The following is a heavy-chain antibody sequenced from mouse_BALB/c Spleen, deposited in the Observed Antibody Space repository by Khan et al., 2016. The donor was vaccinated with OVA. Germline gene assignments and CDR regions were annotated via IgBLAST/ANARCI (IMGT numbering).Heavy chain of an antibody. Sequence: VQLVESGPELVRPGVSVKISCKGSGYTFTDYAMHWVKQSHAKSLEWIGVISTYSGNTNYNQKFKGKATMTVDKSSSTAYMELARLTSEDSAIYDCARGANWGYAMDYWGQGTSVTVSS. J-gene: IGHJ4*01. V-gene: IGHV1S137*01. CDR1: GYTFTDYA. CDR3: ARGANWGYAMDY. D-gene: IGHD4-1*01. CDR2: ISTYSGNT.